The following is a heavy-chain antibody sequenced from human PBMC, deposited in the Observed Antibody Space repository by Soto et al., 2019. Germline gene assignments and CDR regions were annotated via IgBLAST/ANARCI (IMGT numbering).Heavy chain of an antibody. D-gene: IGHD6-19*01. CDR3: ASAVGNWYFDL. CDR1: GGSISSYY. V-gene: IGHV4-59*01. CDR2: VYYSGST. J-gene: IGHJ2*01. Sequence: QVQLQESGPGLVKPSETLSLTCTVSGGSISSYYWTWIRQPPGKGLEWIGYVYYSGSTNYNPSLKSXXTXSXXTAKNQFSLKLSSVTAADTAVYYCASAVGNWYFDLWGRGTLVTVSS.